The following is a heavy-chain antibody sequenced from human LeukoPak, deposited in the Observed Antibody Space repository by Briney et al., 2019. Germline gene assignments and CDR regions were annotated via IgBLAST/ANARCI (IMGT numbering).Heavy chain of an antibody. CDR2: IYYSGST. D-gene: IGHD1-14*01. J-gene: IGHJ4*02. CDR1: GGSISSHY. CDR3: ARETTWVFDY. V-gene: IGHV4-59*11. Sequence: SETLSLTCTISGGSISSHYWSWIRQPPGKGLEWIGYIYYSGSTKYNPSLKSRVAMSADTSKNQLTLKLSSVTAADTAVYYCARETTWVFDYWGQGTLVTVSS.